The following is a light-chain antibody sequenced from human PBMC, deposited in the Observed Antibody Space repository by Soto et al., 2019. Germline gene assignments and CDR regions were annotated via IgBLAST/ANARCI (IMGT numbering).Light chain of an antibody. J-gene: IGKJ3*01. Sequence: AIQLTQSPSALSASVGDSVTITCRASQGIRSALAWYQQTPGRAPTLLIYDASTLESGVPSRFSGSRSGTDFTLPVSSLQPADYSTYYCQQFDDYPFTFGHGTKVDF. CDR1: QGIRSA. V-gene: IGKV1D-13*01. CDR2: DAS. CDR3: QQFDDYPFT.